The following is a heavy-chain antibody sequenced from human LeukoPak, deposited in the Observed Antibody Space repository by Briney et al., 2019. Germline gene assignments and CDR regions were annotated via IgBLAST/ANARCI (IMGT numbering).Heavy chain of an antibody. Sequence: GGSVRFSCAASGFTFSSYAMSWVRQAPGKGLEWVSGISGSGGSTYYADSVKSRFTISRDNSKNTLYLQMNSLRAEDTAVYYCAKGEQWLEEYYFDYWGQGTLVTVSS. CDR1: GFTFSSYA. J-gene: IGHJ4*02. CDR3: AKGEQWLEEYYFDY. V-gene: IGHV3-23*01. CDR2: ISGSGGST. D-gene: IGHD6-19*01.